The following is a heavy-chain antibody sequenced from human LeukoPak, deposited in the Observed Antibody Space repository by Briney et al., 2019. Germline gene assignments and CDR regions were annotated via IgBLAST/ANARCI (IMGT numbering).Heavy chain of an antibody. Sequence: GGSLRLSCAASGFTFSCYSMNWVRQAPGKGLEWVSSISSSSSYIYYADSVKGRFTISRDNAKNSLYLQMNSLRAEDTAVYYCAKSIVVGRLSFDYWGQGTLVTVSS. V-gene: IGHV3-21*04. CDR1: GFTFSCYS. CDR3: AKSIVVGRLSFDY. J-gene: IGHJ4*02. CDR2: ISSSSSYI. D-gene: IGHD2-21*01.